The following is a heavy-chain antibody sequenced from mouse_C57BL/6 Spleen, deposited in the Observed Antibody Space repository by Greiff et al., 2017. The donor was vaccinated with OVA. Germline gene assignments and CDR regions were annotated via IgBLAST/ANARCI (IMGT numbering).Heavy chain of an antibody. D-gene: IGHD2-4*01. V-gene: IGHV1-5*01. CDR3: TRGYDYDWAWFAY. CDR1: GYTFTSYW. J-gene: IGHJ3*01. Sequence: EVQLQQSGTVLARPGASVKMSCKTSGYTFTSYWMHWVKQRPGQGLEWIGAIYPGNSDTSYNQKFKGKAKLTAVTSASTAYMELSSLTNEDSAVYYGTRGYDYDWAWFAYWGQGTLVTVSA. CDR2: IYPGNSDT.